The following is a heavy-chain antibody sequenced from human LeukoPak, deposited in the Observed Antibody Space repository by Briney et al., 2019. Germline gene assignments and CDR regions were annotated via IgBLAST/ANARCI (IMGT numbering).Heavy chain of an antibody. Sequence: PGGSLRLSCAASAFTFSDYRMNWVRQAPGKGLEWISYISGRSSTTYYADSVRGRFTISRDNAKNSMYLQMNSLRAEDTAVYYCARDRLTSGSYFFDYWGQGTLVTVSS. CDR2: ISGRSSTT. J-gene: IGHJ4*02. CDR1: AFTFSDYR. V-gene: IGHV3-48*01. D-gene: IGHD1-26*01. CDR3: ARDRLTSGSYFFDY.